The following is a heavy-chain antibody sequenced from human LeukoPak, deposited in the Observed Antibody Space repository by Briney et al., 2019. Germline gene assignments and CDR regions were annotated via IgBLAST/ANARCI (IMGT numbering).Heavy chain of an antibody. J-gene: IGHJ6*03. V-gene: IGHV3-21*01. CDR3: ARVSEGSGWYHYYYYYYMDV. D-gene: IGHD6-19*01. Sequence: PGGFLRLSCTASGFTFINYSMNWVRQAPGKGLEWVSSISTNSAFIYYADSVRGRFTISRDNAKNSLYLQMNSLRAEDTAVYYCARVSEGSGWYHYYYYYYMDVWGKGTTVTISS. CDR2: ISTNSAFI. CDR1: GFTFINYS.